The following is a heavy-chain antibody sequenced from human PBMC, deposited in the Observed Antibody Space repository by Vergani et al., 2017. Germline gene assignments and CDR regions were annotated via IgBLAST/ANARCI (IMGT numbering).Heavy chain of an antibody. CDR1: GFIFDDYA. D-gene: IGHD2-8*01. CDR3: AKDHGGYCTNGNCLFGS. V-gene: IGHV3-9*01. J-gene: IGHJ4*02. Sequence: EVQLLQSGGGVIQPGGSVRLSCAASGFIFDDYAMHWVRQVPGKGLEWVSGISWNSKSEAYADSVKGRFAISRDNAKNSLYLQMNSLRPEDTAQYYCAKDHGGYCTNGNCLFGSWGQGTPVTVSS. CDR2: ISWNSKSE.